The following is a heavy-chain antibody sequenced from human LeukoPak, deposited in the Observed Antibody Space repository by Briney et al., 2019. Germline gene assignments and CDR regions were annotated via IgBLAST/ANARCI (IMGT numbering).Heavy chain of an antibody. CDR1: AYTFTDYY. Sequence: ASVKVSCKASAYTFTDYYVHWVRQAPGQGLEWMGGIIPIFGTANYAQKFQGRVTITADESTSTAYMELSSLRSEDTAVYYCSGGNWFDPWGQGTLVTVSS. CDR3: SGGNWFDP. CDR2: IIPIFGTA. D-gene: IGHD2-15*01. V-gene: IGHV1-69*13. J-gene: IGHJ5*02.